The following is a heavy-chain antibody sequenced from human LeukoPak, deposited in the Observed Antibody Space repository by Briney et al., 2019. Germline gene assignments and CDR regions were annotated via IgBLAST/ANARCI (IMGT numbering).Heavy chain of an antibody. CDR3: ATEDYYDSSAYHY. Sequence: GASVKVSCKVSGYTFTDYHMHWVQQAPGKGLECMGLVDPEDGETIYAENFQGRVTITADTSTDTAYMELSSLRSEDTALYYCATEDYYDSSAYHYWGQGTLVTVSS. V-gene: IGHV1-69-2*01. CDR1: GYTFTDYH. D-gene: IGHD3-22*01. CDR2: VDPEDGET. J-gene: IGHJ4*02.